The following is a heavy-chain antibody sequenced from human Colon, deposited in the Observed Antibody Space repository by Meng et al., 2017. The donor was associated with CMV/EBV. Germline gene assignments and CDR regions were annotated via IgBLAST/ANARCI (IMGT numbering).Heavy chain of an antibody. D-gene: IGHD6-19*01. CDR2: SNPNNGDT. V-gene: IGHV1-2*02. CDR1: GYPFDSFG. CDR3: ARESSGWFDY. J-gene: IGHJ4*02. Sequence: ASVKVSCKTSGYPFDSFGISWVRRAPGQGLEWMGWSNPNNGDTKYAQKFQGRVTMTRDTSITTAYMELSTLKSDDTAVYYCARESSGWFDYWGQGTLVTVSS.